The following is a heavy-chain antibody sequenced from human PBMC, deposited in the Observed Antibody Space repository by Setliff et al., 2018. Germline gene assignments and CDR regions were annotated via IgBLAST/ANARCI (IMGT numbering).Heavy chain of an antibody. V-gene: IGHV1-69*05. J-gene: IGHJ6*03. Sequence: RASVKVSCKASGGTFSSYGISWVRQAPGQGLEWLGGTIPNFGTTNYAQEFQGRVTIITDESTSTAYMELGSLRFEDTAVYYCAGEGVDTRSSTDYRYYMDVWGKGTTVTVSS. D-gene: IGHD5-18*01. CDR2: TIPNFGTT. CDR3: AGEGVDTRSSTDYRYYMDV. CDR1: GGTFSSYG.